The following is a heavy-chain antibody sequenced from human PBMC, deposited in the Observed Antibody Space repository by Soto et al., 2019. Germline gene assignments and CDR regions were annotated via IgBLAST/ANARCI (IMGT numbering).Heavy chain of an antibody. Sequence: GASVKVSCKASGYTFTSYGISWVRQAPGQGLEWMGWISAYNGNTNYAQKLQGRVTMTTDTSTSTAYMELRSLRSDDTAVYYCARXGYGVVVYYYGMDVWGQGTTVTVSS. V-gene: IGHV1-18*01. CDR3: ARXGYGVVVYYYGMDV. J-gene: IGHJ6*02. CDR1: GYTFTSYG. D-gene: IGHD2-15*01. CDR2: ISAYNGNT.